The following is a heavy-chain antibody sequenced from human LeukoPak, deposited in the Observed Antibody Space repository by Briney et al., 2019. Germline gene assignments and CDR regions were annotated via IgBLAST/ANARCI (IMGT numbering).Heavy chain of an antibody. V-gene: IGHV3-23*01. D-gene: IGHD6-13*01. CDR3: AKGLHSSTSYGVDY. CDR2: ISGSGGTT. Sequence: QLAGPLSHLCIAFGFTFSNDAVNSSREAVALEQKWVSSISGSGGTTYYADSVKGRFTISRDNSKNTLYLQRSSLRVEDTAVYYCAKGLHSSTSYGVDYWGQGTLVTVSS. CDR1: GFTFSNDA. J-gene: IGHJ4*02.